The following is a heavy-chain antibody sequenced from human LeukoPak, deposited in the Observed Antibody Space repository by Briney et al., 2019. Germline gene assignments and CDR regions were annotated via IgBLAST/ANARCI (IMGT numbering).Heavy chain of an antibody. J-gene: IGHJ4*02. CDR2: ISYDGSNK. CDR1: GFTFSSYG. CDR3: AKDVRFLEWLLSY. V-gene: IGHV3-30*18. D-gene: IGHD3-3*01. Sequence: GGSLRLPCAASGFTFSSYGMHWVRQAPGKGLEWVALISYDGSNKYYADSVKGRFTISRDNSKNTLYLQMNSLRAEDTAVYYCAKDVRFLEWLLSYWGQGTLVTVSS.